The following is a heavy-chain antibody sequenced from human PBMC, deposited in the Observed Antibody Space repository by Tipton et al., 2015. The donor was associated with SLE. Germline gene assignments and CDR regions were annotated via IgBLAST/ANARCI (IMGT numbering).Heavy chain of an antibody. D-gene: IGHD6-13*01. CDR2: IYNSGST. Sequence: TLSLTCAVSGYSISSGYYWGGLRQPPGRGLGWIGSIYNSGSTYYNQSLKSRVTISVDTSKNQFSLKLSTVTAADTAVYYCARRVAAAGTAFDIWCQATMVTISA. J-gene: IGHJ3*02. V-gene: IGHV4-38-2*01. CDR3: ARRVAAAGTAFDI. CDR1: GYSISSGYY.